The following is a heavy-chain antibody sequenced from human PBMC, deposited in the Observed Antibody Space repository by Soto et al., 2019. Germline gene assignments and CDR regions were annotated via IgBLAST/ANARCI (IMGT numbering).Heavy chain of an antibody. CDR3: AKNRGRVTPSWHFAY. CDR2: IHGGGNSD. CDR1: GFTFSGYA. D-gene: IGHD2-21*02. Sequence: EVQLLESGGDLVQPGRSLSLSCAASGFTFSGYAMSWVRQAPGKGLEWVSVIHGGGNSDYNAASVKGRFTISRVNSKNTLYLEMSSLRGEDTAVYYCAKNRGRVTPSWHFAYWGQGTLVSVSS. V-gene: IGHV3-23*01. J-gene: IGHJ4*02.